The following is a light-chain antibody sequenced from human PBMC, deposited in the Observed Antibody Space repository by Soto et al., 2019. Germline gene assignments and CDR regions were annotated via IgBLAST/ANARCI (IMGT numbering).Light chain of an antibody. Sequence: EIVMTQSPATLSVSPGERATLSCRASQSVSSKLAWFQQKPGQAPRLLIYFASTRATDIPARFSGSGSGTEFTLTISSHQSEDFAVYYCQQYTNWPHTFGQGTKLEIK. CDR2: FAS. CDR3: QQYTNWPHT. CDR1: QSVSSK. V-gene: IGKV3-15*01. J-gene: IGKJ2*01.